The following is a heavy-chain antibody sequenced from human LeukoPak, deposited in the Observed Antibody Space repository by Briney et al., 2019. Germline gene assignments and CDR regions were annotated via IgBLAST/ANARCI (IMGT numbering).Heavy chain of an antibody. J-gene: IGHJ1*01. D-gene: IGHD3-10*01. CDR1: GGTFSSYA. CDR3: ATYAGSSSKYFQD. CDR2: IIPILGIA. V-gene: IGHV1-69*04. Sequence: ASVKVSCKASGGTFSSYAISWVRQAPGQGLEWMGRIIPILGIANYAQKFQGRVTITADKSTSTAYMELSSLRSEDTAVYYCATYAGSSSKYFQDWGQGTLVTVSS.